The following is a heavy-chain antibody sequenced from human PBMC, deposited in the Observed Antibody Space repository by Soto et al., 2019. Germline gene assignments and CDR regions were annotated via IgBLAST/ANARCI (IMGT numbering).Heavy chain of an antibody. CDR3: ARAYCSGGSCYSGMDV. J-gene: IGHJ6*02. CDR2: ISAYNGNT. CDR1: GYTFTSYG. V-gene: IGHV1-18*01. D-gene: IGHD2-15*01. Sequence: QVQLVQSGAEVKKPGASVKVSCKASGYTFTSYGISWVRQAPGQGLEWMGWISAYNGNTNYAQKLQGRVTMTTDTSTSTAYMELRSLRSDDTALYYCARAYCSGGSCYSGMDVWGQGTTVTVSS.